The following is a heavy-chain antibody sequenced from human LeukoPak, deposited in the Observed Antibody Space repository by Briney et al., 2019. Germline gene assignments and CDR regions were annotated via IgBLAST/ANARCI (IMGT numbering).Heavy chain of an antibody. Sequence: ASVKVSCKASGYTFTNHYMHWVRQAPGQGLEWMGIINPSGGGTSYAQKFQARVTMTRDMSTSTVYMELSSLRSEDTAVYYCARDPKDDTSGYYYFDYWGQGTLVTVSS. CDR3: ARDPKDDTSGYYYFDY. CDR1: GYTFTNHY. D-gene: IGHD3-22*01. J-gene: IGHJ4*02. CDR2: INPSGGGT. V-gene: IGHV1-46*01.